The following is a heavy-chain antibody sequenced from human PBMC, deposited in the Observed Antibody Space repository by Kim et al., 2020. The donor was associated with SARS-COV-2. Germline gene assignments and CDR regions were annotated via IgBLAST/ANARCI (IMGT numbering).Heavy chain of an antibody. Sequence: SETLSLTCTVSGGSISSSSYYWGCIGQPPGKGLEWIGSIFYSGTTYYNPSLKSRVTTPEDTTKNRFSLKLSSVTAADTAVYYCASQKKGWLQQDAFDIWGQGTMVTVSS. J-gene: IGHJ3*02. V-gene: IGHV4-39*01. CDR3: ASQKKGWLQQDAFDI. CDR1: GGSISSSSYY. D-gene: IGHD5-18*01. CDR2: IFYSGTT.